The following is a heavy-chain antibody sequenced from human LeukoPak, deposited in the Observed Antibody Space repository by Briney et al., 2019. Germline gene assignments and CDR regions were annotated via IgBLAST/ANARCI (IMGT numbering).Heavy chain of an antibody. J-gene: IGHJ6*02. CDR1: GFTFSSYG. CDR2: ISYDGSSK. V-gene: IGHV3-30*03. Sequence: GRSLRLSCAASGFTFSSYGIHWVRQAPGKGLEWVAAISYDGSSKYYADSVKSRFTISRDNSKNTLYLQMNSLRAEDTAVYYCARDQGVVVHGKYHYYGMDVWGQGTTVTVSS. D-gene: IGHD3-22*01. CDR3: ARDQGVVVHGKYHYYGMDV.